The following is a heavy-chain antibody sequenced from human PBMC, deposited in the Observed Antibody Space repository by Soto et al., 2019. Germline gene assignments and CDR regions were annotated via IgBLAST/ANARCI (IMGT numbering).Heavy chain of an antibody. CDR1: GFTFDSYA. CDR3: AKELGGYRYGHELDY. D-gene: IGHD5-18*01. J-gene: IGHJ4*02. V-gene: IGHV3-9*01. Sequence: EVQLVESGGGLVQPGRSVRLSCAASGFTFDSYAMHWVRQAPGKGLEWVSSISWNSGTKGYADSVKGRFTISRDNAKNCLYLQMDSLRAEDTALYYCAKELGGYRYGHELDYWGQGTRVTVSS. CDR2: ISWNSGTK.